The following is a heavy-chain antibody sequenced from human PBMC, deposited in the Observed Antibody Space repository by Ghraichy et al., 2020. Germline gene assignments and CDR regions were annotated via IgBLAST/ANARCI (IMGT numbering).Heavy chain of an antibody. CDR3: ARRGGYSYGPNWFDP. CDR1: GGSISSYY. J-gene: IGHJ5*02. CDR2: IYYSGST. V-gene: IGHV4-59*01. Sequence: GSLRLSCTVSGGSISSYYWSWIRQPPGKGLEWIGYIYYSGSTNYNPSLKSRVTISVDTSKNQFSLKLSSVTAADTAVYYCARRGGYSYGPNWFDPWGQGTLVTVSS. D-gene: IGHD5-18*01.